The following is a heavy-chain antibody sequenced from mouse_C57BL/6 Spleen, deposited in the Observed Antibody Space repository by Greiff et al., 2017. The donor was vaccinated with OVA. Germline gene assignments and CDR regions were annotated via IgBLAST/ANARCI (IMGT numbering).Heavy chain of an antibody. Sequence: EVQLQQSGPVLVKPGASVKMSCKASGYTFTDYYMNWVKQSHGKSLEWIGVINPYNGGTSYNQKFKGKATLTVDKSSSTAYMELNSLTSEDSAVYYCARLDYSNYEYFDVWGTGTTVTVSS. CDR1: GYTFTDYY. D-gene: IGHD2-5*01. J-gene: IGHJ1*03. CDR2: INPYNGGT. V-gene: IGHV1-19*01. CDR3: ARLDYSNYEYFDV.